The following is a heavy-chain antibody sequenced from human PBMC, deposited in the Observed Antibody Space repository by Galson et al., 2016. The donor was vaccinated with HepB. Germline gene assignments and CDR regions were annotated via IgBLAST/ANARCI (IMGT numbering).Heavy chain of an antibody. Sequence: SVKVSCKASGYLFSGYYMHWVRQAPGQGLEWMGRINPNTGDTVYAQSFQGRVTMTSDTTLSTAYMELITLRSDETAVYYCAKLGAGHTPACWGQGTLVTVSS. J-gene: IGHJ4*02. CDR3: AKLGAGHTPAC. CDR2: INPNTGDT. V-gene: IGHV1-2*06. CDR1: GYLFSGYY. D-gene: IGHD1-26*01.